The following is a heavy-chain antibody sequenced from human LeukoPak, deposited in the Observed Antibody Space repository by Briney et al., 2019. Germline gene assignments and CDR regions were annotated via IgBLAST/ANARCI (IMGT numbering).Heavy chain of an antibody. Sequence: GGSLRLSCATSGFTLNSHNIHWVRQAPGKGLEWVAFIRYDGSDKFYADSVRGRFTISRDNSESTVYLQMNSLRVEDTAVYYCAKDKGFATVCDYWGQGTLVTVSS. CDR3: AKDKGFATVCDY. CDR2: IRYDGSDK. V-gene: IGHV3-30*02. J-gene: IGHJ4*02. CDR1: GFTLNSHN. D-gene: IGHD4-11*01.